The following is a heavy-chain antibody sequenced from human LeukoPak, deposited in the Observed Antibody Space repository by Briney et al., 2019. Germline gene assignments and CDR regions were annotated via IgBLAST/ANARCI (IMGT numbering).Heavy chain of an antibody. D-gene: IGHD3-22*01. CDR3: ARGPPLTMIVVVPIDY. CDR1: GFTFSSYG. J-gene: IGHJ4*02. CDR2: ISYDGSNK. V-gene: IGHV3-30*03. Sequence: GRSLRLSCAASGFTFSSYGMHWVRQAPGKGLEWVAVISYDGSNKYYADSVKGRFTISRDNSKNTLYLQMNSLRAEDTAAYYCARGPPLTMIVVVPIDYWGQGTLVTVSS.